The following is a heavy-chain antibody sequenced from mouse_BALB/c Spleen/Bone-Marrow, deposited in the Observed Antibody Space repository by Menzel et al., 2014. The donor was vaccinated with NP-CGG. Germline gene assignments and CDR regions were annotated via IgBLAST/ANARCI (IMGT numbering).Heavy chain of an antibody. CDR3: AREDITTVVEMDY. Sequence: VQLQQSGAELMKPGASVKISCKVTGYTFXSYWVEWVKQRPGHGLEWIGEILPGSGNTNYNEKFKGKATFTADTSSNAAYMQLNSLTSEDSAVYYCAREDITTVVEMDYWGQGTSVTVSS. D-gene: IGHD1-1*01. CDR2: ILPGSGNT. V-gene: IGHV1-9*01. J-gene: IGHJ4*01. CDR1: GYTFXSYW.